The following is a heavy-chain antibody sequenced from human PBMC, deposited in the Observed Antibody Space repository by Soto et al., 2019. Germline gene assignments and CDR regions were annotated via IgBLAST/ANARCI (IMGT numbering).Heavy chain of an antibody. Sequence: GGSLRLSCAASGFPFSNYAMSWVRQAPGKGLEWVANINQDGGGTYYVDSVEGRFTISRDNAKDSLYLQMNSLRGEDTAVYYCERYFRGSGRYFFDYWGQGTLVTVSS. CDR1: GFPFSNYA. CDR3: ERYFRGSGRYFFDY. CDR2: INQDGGGT. J-gene: IGHJ4*02. D-gene: IGHD6-19*01. V-gene: IGHV3-7*03.